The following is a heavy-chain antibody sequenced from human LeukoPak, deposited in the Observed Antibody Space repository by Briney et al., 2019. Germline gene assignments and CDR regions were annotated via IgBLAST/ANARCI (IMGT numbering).Heavy chain of an antibody. CDR3: ARTSYYFDS. CDR2: ISGDGMNT. D-gene: IGHD3-16*01. Sequence: GGSLRLSCTASGFTFSNYWVHWVRQAPGKGLVRVSRISGDGMNTAYTDSVKGQFTISRDNAKNTLYLQMNSLRVEDTAVYYCARTSYYFDSWGQGTLVTVSS. J-gene: IGHJ4*02. V-gene: IGHV3-74*01. CDR1: GFTFSNYW.